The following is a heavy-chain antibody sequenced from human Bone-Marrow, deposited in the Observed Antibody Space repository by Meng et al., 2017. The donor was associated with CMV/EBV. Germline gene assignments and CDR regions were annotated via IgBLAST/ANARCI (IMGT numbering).Heavy chain of an antibody. CDR2: LYYSGIT. J-gene: IGHJ4*02. D-gene: IGHD6-13*01. CDR3: ARHDRRSSWHFFDY. Sequence: GSLRLSCTVSGGSISNSPYYWGWIRQPPGKGLEWIGSLYYSGITYYNPSLKSRVSISVDTSKNQFSLKLSSVTAADTAIYYCARHDRRSSWHFFDYWGQGTRVTGFS. CDR1: GGSISNSPYY. V-gene: IGHV4-39*01.